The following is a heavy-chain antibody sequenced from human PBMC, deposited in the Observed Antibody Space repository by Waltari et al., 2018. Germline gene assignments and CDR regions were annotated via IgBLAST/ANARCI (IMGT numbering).Heavy chain of an antibody. V-gene: IGHV1-18*01. Sequence: QVQLMQSGAEVKKPGASVKVSSKASGYICTDFGIVWVRQAPGQGLGWMGWISGFNGDTNYAQNLQGRVTMTTDTSTTTAYMELRSLTSDDTAVYYCARGARYWNAVLWHFDLWGRGTLVTVSS. D-gene: IGHD1-1*01. CDR3: ARGARYWNAVLWHFDL. CDR1: GYICTDFG. J-gene: IGHJ2*01. CDR2: ISGFNGDT.